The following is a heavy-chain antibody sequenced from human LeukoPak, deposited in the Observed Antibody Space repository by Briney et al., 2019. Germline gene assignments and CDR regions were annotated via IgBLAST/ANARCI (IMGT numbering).Heavy chain of an antibody. CDR2: ISSSSSTI. CDR1: GFTFSSYS. D-gene: IGHD6-13*01. J-gene: IGHJ6*02. V-gene: IGHV3-48*02. Sequence: PGGSLRLSCAASGFTFSSYSMNWVRQAPGKGLEWVSYISSSSSTIYYADSVKGRFTISRDNAKNSLYLQMNSLRDEDTAVYYCARSLHSSSWYETPVWYYGMDVWGQGTTVTVSS. CDR3: ARSLHSSSWYETPVWYYGMDV.